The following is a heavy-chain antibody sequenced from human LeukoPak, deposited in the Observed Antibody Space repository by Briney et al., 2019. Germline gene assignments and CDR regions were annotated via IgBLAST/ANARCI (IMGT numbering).Heavy chain of an antibody. Sequence: ASVKVSCRASGYTFTSYYMHWVRQAPGQGLEWMGIINPSGGSTSYAQKFQGRVTMTRDTSTSTVYMELSSLRSEDTAVYYCARVGAAAGRFNYHGMDVWGQGTTVTVSS. D-gene: IGHD6-13*01. CDR2: INPSGGST. CDR1: GYTFTSYY. CDR3: ARVGAAAGRFNYHGMDV. J-gene: IGHJ6*02. V-gene: IGHV1-46*01.